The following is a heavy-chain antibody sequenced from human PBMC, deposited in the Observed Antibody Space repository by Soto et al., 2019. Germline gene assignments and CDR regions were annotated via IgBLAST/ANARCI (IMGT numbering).Heavy chain of an antibody. J-gene: IGHJ6*02. D-gene: IGHD2-15*01. CDR2: IYPGDSET. CDR3: ARHGERYCSGGSCRYYGMDV. V-gene: IGHV5-51*01. CDR1: GYSFTVHW. Sequence: PGESLKISCKGSGYSFTVHWIVWVRQMPGKGLEWMGIIYPGDSETRYSPSFQGQVTISADKSISTAYLQWSSLKASDSAIYYCARHGERYCSGGSCRYYGMDVWGQGTTVTVSS.